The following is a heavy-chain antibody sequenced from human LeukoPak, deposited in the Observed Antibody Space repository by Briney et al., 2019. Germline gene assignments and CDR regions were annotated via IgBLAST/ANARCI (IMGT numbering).Heavy chain of an antibody. CDR1: GFTFSSYS. D-gene: IGHD2-21*02. V-gene: IGHV3-21*01. CDR2: ISSSSSYI. Sequence: KAGGSLRLSCAASGFTFSSYSMNWVRQAPGKGLEWVSSISSSSSYIYYADSVKGRFTISRDNAKNSLYLQMNSLRAEDTAVYYCARDRGVVTVENWGQGTLVTVSS. J-gene: IGHJ4*02. CDR3: ARDRGVVTVEN.